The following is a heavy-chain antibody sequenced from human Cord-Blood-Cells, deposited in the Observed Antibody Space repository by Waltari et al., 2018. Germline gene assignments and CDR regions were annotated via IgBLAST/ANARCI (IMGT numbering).Heavy chain of an antibody. D-gene: IGHD3-10*01. CDR3: ARGITMVRGVTGWFDP. CDR2: SYTSGST. V-gene: IGHV4-4*07. J-gene: IGHJ5*02. CDR1: GGSISSYY. Sequence: QVQLQESGPGLVKPSETLSLTCTVSGGSISSYYWSWIRQPAGKGLEWIGRSYTSGSTNYNPSLKSRVTMSVDTSKNQFSLKLSSVTAADTAVYYCARGITMVRGVTGWFDPWGQGTLVTVSS.